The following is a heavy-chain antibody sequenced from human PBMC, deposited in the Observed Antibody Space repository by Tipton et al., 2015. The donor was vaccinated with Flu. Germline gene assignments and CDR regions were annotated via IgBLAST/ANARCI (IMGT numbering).Heavy chain of an antibody. Sequence: LRLSCTVSGGSISSYYWSWIRQPPGKGLEWIGEINHGGGTNYNPPLKSRVTISMETSKNQFSLKLTPVTAADTAMYFCARSPLNDYWGQGTLVTVSS. J-gene: IGHJ4*02. V-gene: IGHV4-34*01. CDR1: GGSISSYY. CDR3: ARSPLNDY. CDR2: INHGGGT.